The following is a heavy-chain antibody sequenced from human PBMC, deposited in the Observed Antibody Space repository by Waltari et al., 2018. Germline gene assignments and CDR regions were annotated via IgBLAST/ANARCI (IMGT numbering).Heavy chain of an antibody. CDR2: VIPSGGT. CDR1: GGSFPGFY. CDR3: ARGKLNFDV. J-gene: IGHJ4*02. V-gene: IGHV4-34*12. Sequence: QVQLQQSGAGLVRPSEILSLTCDGFGGSFPGFYWGWIRQTPETGLEWIGEVIPSGGTVYNPSLESRVTISIDTSKNQFSLRLTSVTAADTAVYFCARGKLNFDVWGQGAQVTVSS.